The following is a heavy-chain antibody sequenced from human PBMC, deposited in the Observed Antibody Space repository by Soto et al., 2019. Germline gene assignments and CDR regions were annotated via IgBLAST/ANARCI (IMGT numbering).Heavy chain of an antibody. CDR2: ISYDGSNK. CDR1: GFTFSSHG. J-gene: IGHJ4*02. D-gene: IGHD4-17*01. CDR3: AKGTGYGDYASHY. Sequence: QVQLVESGGGVVQPGRSLRLSCAASGFTFSSHGMHWVRQAPGKGLEWVAIISYDGSNKYYTDSMKGRFTISRDNSKNTLYLQINSLRPEDTAVYYCAKGTGYGDYASHYWGQGTLVTVSS. V-gene: IGHV3-30*18.